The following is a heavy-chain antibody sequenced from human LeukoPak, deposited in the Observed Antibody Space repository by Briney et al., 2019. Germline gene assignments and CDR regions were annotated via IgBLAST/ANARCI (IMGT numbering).Heavy chain of an antibody. J-gene: IGHJ4*02. CDR2: INENDGGT. V-gene: IGHV3-23*01. CDR3: ARGAGYNYPYYFDY. D-gene: IGHD5-24*01. CDR1: GFAFRDYA. Sequence: PGGSLRLSCAASGFAFRDYAMNWVRQAPGKGLEWVSSINENDGGTSYADSVKGRFTISRDNSRDTLYLQMNSLRDEDTAVYYCARGAGYNYPYYFDYWGQGTLVTVSS.